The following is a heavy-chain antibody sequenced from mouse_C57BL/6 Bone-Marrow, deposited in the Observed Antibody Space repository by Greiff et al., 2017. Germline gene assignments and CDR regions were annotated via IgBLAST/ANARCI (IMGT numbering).Heavy chain of an antibody. CDR1: GYTFTSYG. V-gene: IGHV1-81*01. D-gene: IGHD2-3*01. CDR3: ARRGGYYGY. J-gene: IGHJ2*01. Sequence: VQLQESGAELARPGASVKLSCKASGYTFTSYGISWVKQRTGQGLEWIGEIYPRSGNTYYNEKFKGKATLTADKYSSTAYMELRSLTSEDAAVYFCARRGGYYGYWGQGTTLTVSS. CDR2: IYPRSGNT.